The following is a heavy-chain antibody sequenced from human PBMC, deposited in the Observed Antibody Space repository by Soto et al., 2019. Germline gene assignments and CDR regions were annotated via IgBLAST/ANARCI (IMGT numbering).Heavy chain of an antibody. V-gene: IGHV3-74*01. J-gene: IGHJ4*02. Sequence: VQLVESGGGVVQPGRSLRLSCSASGFTLSTYWMHWVRQVPGKGLVWVSRINSDGSTTTYANSVKGRFTISRDNAKNTLYLQMNSLRAEDTAVYYCTRDFQDWGRGALVTVSS. CDR1: GFTLSTYW. CDR3: TRDFQD. CDR2: INSDGSTT.